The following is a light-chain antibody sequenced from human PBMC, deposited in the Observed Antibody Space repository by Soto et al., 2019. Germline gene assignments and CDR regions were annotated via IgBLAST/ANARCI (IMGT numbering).Light chain of an antibody. V-gene: IGLV2-14*03. CDR2: DVT. Sequence: QSALIQPPSVYGAPGQSVTISCTGTSSDVGGYDYVSWYQQHPGKAPKLMIYDVTNRPSGVSNRFSGSKSGNTASLTISGLQAEDEADYYCSSYTSSSALVVFGGGTKVTVL. CDR1: SSDVGGYDY. CDR3: SSYTSSSALVV. J-gene: IGLJ2*01.